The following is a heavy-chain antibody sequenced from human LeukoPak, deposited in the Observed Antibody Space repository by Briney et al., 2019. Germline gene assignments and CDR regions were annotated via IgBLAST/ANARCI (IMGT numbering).Heavy chain of an antibody. V-gene: IGHV4-59*08. CDR3: ARGAFGELRDNWFDP. D-gene: IGHD3-10*01. CDR2: IYYSGST. CDR1: GGSISSYY. J-gene: IGHJ5*02. Sequence: PSETLSLTCTVSGGSISSYYWSWIRQPPGKGLEWIGYIYYSGSTNYNPSLKSRVTISVDTSKNQFSLKLSSVTAADTAVYYCARGAFGELRDNWFDPWGQGTLVTVSS.